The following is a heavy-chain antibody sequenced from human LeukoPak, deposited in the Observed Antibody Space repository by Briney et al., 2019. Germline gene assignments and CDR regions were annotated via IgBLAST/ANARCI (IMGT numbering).Heavy chain of an antibody. V-gene: IGHV3-74*01. J-gene: IGHJ5*02. CDR2: INSDGSST. Sequence: PGGSLRLSCAASGFTFSSYWMHWVRQAPGKGLVWISRINSDGSSTTYADSVKGRFTISRDNAKNTLSLQMNSLRAEDTAVYYCVRLSWELGDGGVTWGQGTLVTVSS. CDR1: GFTFSSYW. CDR3: VRLSWELGDGGVT. D-gene: IGHD1-26*01.